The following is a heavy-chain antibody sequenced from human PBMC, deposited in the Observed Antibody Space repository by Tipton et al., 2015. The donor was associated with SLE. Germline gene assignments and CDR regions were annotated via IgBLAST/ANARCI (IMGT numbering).Heavy chain of an antibody. J-gene: IGHJ4*02. D-gene: IGHD3-16*01. V-gene: IGHV4-59*01. CDR3: ARSRGSSNFDPPGY. Sequence: TLSLTCSVSGGSLTNSYWNWIRQPPGKGLEWLGYIYYRGTTYYNPSLKSRVTMSVDTSKNQFSLRLTSVTAADTAVYYCARSRGSSNFDPPGYWGQGTLVTVSS. CDR1: GGSLTNSY. CDR2: IYYRGTT.